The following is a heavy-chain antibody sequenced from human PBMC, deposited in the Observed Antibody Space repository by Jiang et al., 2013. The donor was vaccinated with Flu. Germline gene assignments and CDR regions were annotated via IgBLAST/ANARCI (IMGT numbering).Heavy chain of an antibody. CDR2: IYPGDSDT. D-gene: IGHD2-21*02. Sequence: MGIIYPGDSDTRYSPSFQGQVTISADKSISTAYLQWSSLKASDTAMYYCARESAGGDQGSADYWGQGTLVTVSS. CDR3: ARESAGGDQGSADY. J-gene: IGHJ4*02. V-gene: IGHV5-51*01.